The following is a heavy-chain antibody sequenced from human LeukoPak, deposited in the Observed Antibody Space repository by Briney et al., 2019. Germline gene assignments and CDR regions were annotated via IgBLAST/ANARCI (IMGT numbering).Heavy chain of an antibody. CDR1: GDSFGTYF. Sequence: PSETLSLTCTVSGDSFGTYFWNWIRQSAGEGLEWIGHVYNGGRTNYNPSLKGRVTISVDTSRNLFSLRLSSVTAADTAVYYCARDFVETGVVGFDMWGQGTMVTVSS. CDR3: ARDFVETGVVGFDM. D-gene: IGHD2-8*02. V-gene: IGHV4-4*07. J-gene: IGHJ3*02. CDR2: VYNGGRT.